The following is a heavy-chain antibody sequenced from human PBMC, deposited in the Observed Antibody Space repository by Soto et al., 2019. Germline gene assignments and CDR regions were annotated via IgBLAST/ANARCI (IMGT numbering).Heavy chain of an antibody. Sequence: QITLKESGPTLVKPTQTLTLTCTFSGFSLSTSGVGVAWIRQPPGKALEWLALISWDDDKRYRSSLESRLTITKDTSKNQVVLTMPNMDSVDTATYYCAYLPCSGGSCYWFSFSGMDVWGQGTTVTVSS. V-gene: IGHV2-5*02. CDR3: AYLPCSGGSCYWFSFSGMDV. D-gene: IGHD2-15*01. CDR2: ISWDDDK. J-gene: IGHJ6*02. CDR1: GFSLSTSGVG.